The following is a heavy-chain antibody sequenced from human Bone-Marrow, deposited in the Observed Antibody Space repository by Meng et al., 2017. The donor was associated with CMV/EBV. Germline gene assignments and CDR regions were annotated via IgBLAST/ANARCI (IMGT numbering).Heavy chain of an antibody. Sequence: GGSLRLSCAASGFTVSSNYMNWVRQAPGKGLEWVGRYKKKGDTYITEYAVPVKGRVTISTDDSKNSLDLQMSSLKTEDTAVYFCAAYISGYPYWGQGTQVTVSS. CDR3: AAYISGYPY. J-gene: IGHJ4*02. D-gene: IGHD5-18*01. V-gene: IGHV3-72*01. CDR1: GFTVSSNY. CDR2: YKKKGDTYIT.